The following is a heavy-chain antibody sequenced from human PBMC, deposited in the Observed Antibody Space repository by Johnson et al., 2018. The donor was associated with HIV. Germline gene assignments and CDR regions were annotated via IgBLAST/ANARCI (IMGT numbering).Heavy chain of an antibody. J-gene: IGHJ3*02. V-gene: IGHV3-13*01. Sequence: VQLVESGGDWVQRGGSLRLSCAASGFTFSNYDIHWVRQATGKGLEWVSTIGTAGDTYYVGSVKGRFTISRENAKNSLYLQMNSLRAEDTAVYYCASEVRGVLDIWGQGTMVTVAS. CDR2: IGTAGDT. D-gene: IGHD3-10*01. CDR3: ASEVRGVLDI. CDR1: GFTFSNYD.